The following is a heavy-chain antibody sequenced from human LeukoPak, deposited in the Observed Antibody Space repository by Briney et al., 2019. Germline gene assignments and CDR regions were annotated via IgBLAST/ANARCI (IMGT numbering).Heavy chain of an antibody. J-gene: IGHJ4*02. D-gene: IGHD2-21*02. CDR2: IRNSGDTI. Sequence: GGSLRLSCAASVFTIRIYEMNWVRHTPGRGREWVSYIRNSGDTIYYADSVRGRFTTSRDNAKNSLYLQMNSLRAEDTAVYYCASGLRGDPDYFDYWGQGTLVTVSS. V-gene: IGHV3-48*03. CDR1: VFTIRIYE. CDR3: ASGLRGDPDYFDY.